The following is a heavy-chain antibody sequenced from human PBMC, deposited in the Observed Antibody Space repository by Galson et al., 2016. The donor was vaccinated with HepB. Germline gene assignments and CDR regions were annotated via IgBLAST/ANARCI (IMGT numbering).Heavy chain of an antibody. CDR3: AKAKIIMVTLVIYLDT. J-gene: IGHJ5*02. CDR1: GFAFNTYA. Sequence: SLRLSCATSGFAFNTYAMNWVRQAPGKGLEWVAGVSGHAGSTYYADSVKGRFAISRDNSKNKLFLQMNGLRADDTAVYYCAKAKIIMVTLVIYLDTWGPGTLVTVSS. D-gene: IGHD5-18*01. CDR2: VSGHAGST. V-gene: IGHV3-23*01.